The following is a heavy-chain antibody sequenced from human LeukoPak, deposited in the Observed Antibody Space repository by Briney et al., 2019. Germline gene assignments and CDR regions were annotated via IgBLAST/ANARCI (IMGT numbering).Heavy chain of an antibody. Sequence: GASVKVSCKASGYTFTGYYMHWVRRAPGQGLEWMGWINPNSGGTNYAQKFQGRVTMTRDTSISTAYMELSRLRSDDTAVYYCARGYCSGGSCYFLRYWGQGTLVTVSS. D-gene: IGHD2-15*01. V-gene: IGHV1-2*02. CDR1: GYTFTGYY. CDR2: INPNSGGT. J-gene: IGHJ4*02. CDR3: ARGYCSGGSCYFLRY.